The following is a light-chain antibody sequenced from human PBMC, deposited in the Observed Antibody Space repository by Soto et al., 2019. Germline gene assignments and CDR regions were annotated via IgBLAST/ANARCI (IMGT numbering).Light chain of an antibody. J-gene: IGKJ1*01. CDR1: QSISSW. CDR2: KAS. V-gene: IGKV1-5*03. CDR3: QQYNSYWT. Sequence: DIQMTQSPSTLSASVGDRVTITCRASQSISSWLAWYQQKPGKAPKLLIYKASSLESGVPSRFSGSGSGTEFTLTTSSLQPDDFATYYCQQYNSYWTCGQGTNVEIK.